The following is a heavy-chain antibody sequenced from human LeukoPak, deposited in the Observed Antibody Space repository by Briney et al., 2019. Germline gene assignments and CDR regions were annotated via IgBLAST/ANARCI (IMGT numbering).Heavy chain of an antibody. V-gene: IGHV3-23*01. D-gene: IGHD3-3*01. CDR1: DSSFRSHD. CDR3: AKGPNFYSWRALDY. J-gene: IGHJ4*02. Sequence: GGSLGLSCAASDSSFRSHDMSWVRQTSEKGLEWVSSIAADDASFYADSVRGRFTISRDKSQNILYLQMKSLRADDTAIYYCAKGPNFYSWRALDYWGQGSLVTVSS. CDR2: IAADDAS.